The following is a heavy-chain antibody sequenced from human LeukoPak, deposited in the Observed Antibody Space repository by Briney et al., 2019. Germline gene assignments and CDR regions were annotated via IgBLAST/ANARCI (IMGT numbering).Heavy chain of an antibody. Sequence: GASVKVSCKASGYIFTGYYMHWVRQAPGQGLEWTGWITPSGGTNYPQKFQGRVAITRDTSITTAYMDLSRLTSDDTAVYYCARDRYGDGFAHFDYWGQGALVTVSS. CDR3: ARDRYGDGFAHFDY. J-gene: IGHJ4*02. CDR1: GYIFTGYY. D-gene: IGHD5-24*01. CDR2: ITPSGGT. V-gene: IGHV1-2*02.